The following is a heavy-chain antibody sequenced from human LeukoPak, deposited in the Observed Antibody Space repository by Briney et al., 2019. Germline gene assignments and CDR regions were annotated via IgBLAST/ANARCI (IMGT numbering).Heavy chain of an antibody. V-gene: IGHV4-59*08. D-gene: IGHD2-21*02. J-gene: IGHJ5*02. CDR3: ARLHCGGDCCRFDP. CDR2: IYYSGST. Sequence: SETLSLTCTVSGGSISSYYWSWIRQPPGEGLEWIGYIYYSGSTNYNPSLKSRVTISVDTSKNQFSLKLSSVTAADTAVYYCARLHCGGDCCRFDPWGQGTLVTVSS. CDR1: GGSISSYY.